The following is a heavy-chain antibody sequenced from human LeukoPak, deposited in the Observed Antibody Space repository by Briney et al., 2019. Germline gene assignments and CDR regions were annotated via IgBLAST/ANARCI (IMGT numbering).Heavy chain of an antibody. J-gene: IGHJ3*02. CDR2: IYYSGST. CDR1: GDSISSSSYY. CDR3: ARDYLGGNPDAFDI. D-gene: IGHD4-23*01. Sequence: SETLSLTCTVSGDSISSSSYYWGWIRQPPGKELEWIGSIYYSGSTYYNPSLNSRVTISVNTSKNQFSLKLSSVTAADTAVYYCARDYLGGNPDAFDIWGQGTMVTVSS. V-gene: IGHV4-39*07.